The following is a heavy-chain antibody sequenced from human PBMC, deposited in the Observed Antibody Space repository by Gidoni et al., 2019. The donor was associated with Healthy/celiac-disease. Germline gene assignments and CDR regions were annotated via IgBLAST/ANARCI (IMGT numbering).Heavy chain of an antibody. CDR2: IYYSGGT. Sequence: QLPLQASCPGLVKPSDTLSLTCPVSGGSISSYYWSWIRQPPGKGLECIGYIYYSGGTNYNPSHKSRVTISVDTSKNQFSLKLSSVTAADTAVYYCARVEMATITGVYYYYGMDVWGQGTTVTVSS. D-gene: IGHD5-12*01. CDR1: GGSISSYY. CDR3: ARVEMATITGVYYYYGMDV. V-gene: IGHV4-59*07. J-gene: IGHJ6*02.